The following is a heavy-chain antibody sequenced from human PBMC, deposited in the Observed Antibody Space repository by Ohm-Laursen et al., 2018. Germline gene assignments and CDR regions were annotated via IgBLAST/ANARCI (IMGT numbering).Heavy chain of an antibody. J-gene: IGHJ4*02. Sequence: SETLSLTCTVSGGSINNYYWSWIRQPPGKGLEWIGYIYYSGSTNYNPSLKSRVTISVDTSKNQFSLKLSSVTAADTAVYYCAGRGYWGQGTLVTVSS. CDR3: AGRGY. CDR2: IYYSGST. CDR1: GGSINNYY. V-gene: IGHV4-59*12.